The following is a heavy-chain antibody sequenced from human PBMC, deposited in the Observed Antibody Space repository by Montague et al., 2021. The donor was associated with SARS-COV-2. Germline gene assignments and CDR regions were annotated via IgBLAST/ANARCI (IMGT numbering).Heavy chain of an antibody. D-gene: IGHD3-22*01. CDR1: GDSISNSYW. CDR2: IFHRGST. V-gene: IGHV4-4*02. CDR3: ARGRQHINMVVVVVTGGEYYFDF. Sequence: SETLSLTCAVSGDSISNSYWWNWVRQSPGKGLEWIGEIFHRGSTNYNPSLKSRVTVSVDTSKNQFSLKMTSVTAADTAVYYCARGRQHINMVVVVVTGGEYYFDFWGQGTLVAVSS. J-gene: IGHJ4*02.